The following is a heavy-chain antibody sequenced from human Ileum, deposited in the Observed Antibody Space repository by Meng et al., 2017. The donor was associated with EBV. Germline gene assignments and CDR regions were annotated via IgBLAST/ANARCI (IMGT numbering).Heavy chain of an antibody. J-gene: IGHJ4*02. CDR1: GFTFSSYN. D-gene: IGHD4/OR15-4a*01. V-gene: IGHV3-21*01. CDR3: ARDNDFGYFDN. CDR2: IGSNTNYI. Sequence: EVQLVESGGGLGKPGGSLRLSCAASGFTFSSYNMNWVRQAPGKGLEWVSYIGSNTNYIYYADSVKGRFTISRDNTKNSLYLQMNSLRAEDTGVYYCARDNDFGYFDNWGQGTLVTVFS.